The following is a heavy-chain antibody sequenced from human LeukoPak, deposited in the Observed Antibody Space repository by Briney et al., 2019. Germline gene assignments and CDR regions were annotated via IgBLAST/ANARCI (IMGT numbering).Heavy chain of an antibody. Sequence: GESLKISCKGSGYSFTDYWIGWVRQMPGKGLEWMGIIYPGDSDTRYSPSFQGQVTISADKSISTAYLQWSSLKAPDAAMYFCARHEGYYGDRNPYYFDYWGQGALVTVSS. V-gene: IGHV5-51*01. D-gene: IGHD4-17*01. CDR3: ARHEGYYGDRNPYYFDY. CDR1: GYSFTDYW. CDR2: IYPGDSDT. J-gene: IGHJ4*02.